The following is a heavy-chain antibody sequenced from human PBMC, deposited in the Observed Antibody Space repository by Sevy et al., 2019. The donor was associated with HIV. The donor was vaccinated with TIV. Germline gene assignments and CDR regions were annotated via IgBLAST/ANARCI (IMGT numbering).Heavy chain of an antibody. Sequence: GESLKISCKASGYSFTSSWIGWVRQMPGKGLEWMGIIYTTDSDARYSQSFEGQVTIPVDKSISTAYLQWSSLKASDTAMYYCARRGASGGWYHFDYWGQGTLVTVSS. D-gene: IGHD6-19*01. CDR2: IYTTDSDA. CDR1: GYSFTSSW. CDR3: ARRGASGGWYHFDY. J-gene: IGHJ4*02. V-gene: IGHV5-51*01.